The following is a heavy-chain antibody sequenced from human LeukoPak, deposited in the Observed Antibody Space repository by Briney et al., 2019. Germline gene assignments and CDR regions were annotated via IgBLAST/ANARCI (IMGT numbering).Heavy chain of an antibody. V-gene: IGHV4-39*07. CDR3: ARSRSSGYSYGPFDY. Sequence: PSETLSLTCAVSGGSISSNSYYWGWIRQPPGKGLEWIGSIYHSGSTYYNPSLKSRVTISVDTSKNQFSLKLSSVTAADTAVYYCARSRSSGYSYGPFDYWGQGTLVTVSS. D-gene: IGHD5-18*01. J-gene: IGHJ4*02. CDR2: IYHSGST. CDR1: GGSISSNSYY.